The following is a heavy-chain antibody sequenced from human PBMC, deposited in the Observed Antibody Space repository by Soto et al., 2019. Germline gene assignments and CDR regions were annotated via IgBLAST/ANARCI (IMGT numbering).Heavy chain of an antibody. CDR3: ARLVVVAPVANA. D-gene: IGHD2-2*01. CDR1: GGSFRNYY. CDR2: VNHSGEAT. V-gene: IGHV4-34*01. Sequence: PSETLSLTCGGYGGSFRNYYWIWVRQPPGKGLEWIGEVNHSGEATYYSPSLKDRVTISVDTSKNSFSLNLTSVTAADTAVYFCARLVVVAPVANAWGQGTLVTVSS. J-gene: IGHJ5*02.